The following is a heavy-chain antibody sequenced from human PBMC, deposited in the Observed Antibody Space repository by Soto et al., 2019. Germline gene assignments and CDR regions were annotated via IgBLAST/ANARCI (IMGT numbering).Heavy chain of an antibody. CDR2: IWYDGSNK. Sequence: QVQLVESGGGVVQPGGSLRLSCAASGFTFSTYGMHWVRQAPGKGLEWVAVIWYDGSNKYYADSLKGRFTISRDNSKNTRNLKMSSLRAEDTAVYYCARDRDRVTICGDPGNGVDVWGQGTTVTVSS. J-gene: IGHJ6*02. D-gene: IGHD3-3*01. CDR1: GFTFSTYG. CDR3: ARDRDRVTICGDPGNGVDV. V-gene: IGHV3-33*01.